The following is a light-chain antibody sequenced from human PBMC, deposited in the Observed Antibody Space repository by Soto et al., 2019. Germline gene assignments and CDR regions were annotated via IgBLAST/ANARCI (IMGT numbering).Light chain of an antibody. CDR3: QHSFDTPGT. CDR2: AAS. V-gene: IGKV1-39*01. Sequence: DIQMTQSPSSLSASVGDRVTITCRASQSVSSYLNWYQQKPGKAPKLLIYAASSLQSGVPSRFSGSGSGTDFTLTISSLQPEDFATYYCQHSFDTPGTFGPGTKVDFQ. CDR1: QSVSSY. J-gene: IGKJ3*01.